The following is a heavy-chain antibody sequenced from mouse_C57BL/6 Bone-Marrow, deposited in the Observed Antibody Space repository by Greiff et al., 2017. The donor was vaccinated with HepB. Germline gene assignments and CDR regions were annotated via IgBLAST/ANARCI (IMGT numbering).Heavy chain of an antibody. V-gene: IGHV5-9-1*02. D-gene: IGHD3-2*02. J-gene: IGHJ3*01. CDR2: ISSGGDYT. CDR3: TRGQLRPSWFAY. CDR1: GFTFSSYA. Sequence: EVQVVESGEGLVKPGGSLKLSCAASGFTFSSYAMSWVRQTPEKRLEWVAYISSGGDYTYYADTVKGRFTISRDNARNTLYLQMSSLKSEDTSMYYCTRGQLRPSWFAYWGQGTLVTVSA.